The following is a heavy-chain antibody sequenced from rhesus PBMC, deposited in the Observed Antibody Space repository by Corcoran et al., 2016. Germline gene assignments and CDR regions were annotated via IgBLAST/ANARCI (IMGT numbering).Heavy chain of an antibody. Sequence: EVQLVQSGAEVKKPGAPVKIPCTASGYTLTAPSLHWVRQAPGQGFEWMGGIEPEDGEADDAQKFQDRVTITADMSTDTAYMELSSLRSEDTAVYYCGRGGDGTTGAFDFWGQGLRVTVSS. J-gene: IGHJ3*01. CDR2: IEPEDGEA. CDR3: GRGGDGTTGAFDF. D-gene: IGHD1-14*01. V-gene: IGHV1-111*02. CDR1: GYTLTAPS.